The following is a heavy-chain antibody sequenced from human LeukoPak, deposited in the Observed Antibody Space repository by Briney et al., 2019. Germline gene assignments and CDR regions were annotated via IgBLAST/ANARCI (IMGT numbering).Heavy chain of an antibody. CDR1: VAYINNYH. D-gene: IGHD2-21*02. CDR2: LMTNGGI. Sequence: SETLSLTCSVSVAYINNYHWSWIRQPAGKGLEWIGRLMTNGGINYNPSLKSRVTMSLDTPRNQFSLKLSSVTAADTAIYYCTTDQRDSRMDVWGKGTTVTVSS. CDR3: TTDQRDSRMDV. V-gene: IGHV4-4*07. J-gene: IGHJ6*04.